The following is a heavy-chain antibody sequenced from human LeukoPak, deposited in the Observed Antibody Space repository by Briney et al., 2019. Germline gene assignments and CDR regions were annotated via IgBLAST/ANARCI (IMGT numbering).Heavy chain of an antibody. CDR1: GFTFSSYS. Sequence: PGGSLRLSCAASGFTFSSYSTNWVRQAPGKGLEWVSSISSSSSYIYYADSVKGRFTISRDNAKNSLYLQMNSLRAEDTAVYYCARDRVTRPSDAFDIWGQGTMVTVSS. V-gene: IGHV3-21*01. CDR3: ARDRVTRPSDAFDI. J-gene: IGHJ3*02. D-gene: IGHD4-11*01. CDR2: ISSSSSYI.